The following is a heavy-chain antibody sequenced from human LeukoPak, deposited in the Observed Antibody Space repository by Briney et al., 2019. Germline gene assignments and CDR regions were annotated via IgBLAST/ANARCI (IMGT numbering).Heavy chain of an antibody. V-gene: IGHV1-18*01. CDR3: ARVTNSYGDYTSDDYYYYMDV. J-gene: IGHJ6*03. CDR1: GYTFSNYG. CDR2: ISGYNGNT. D-gene: IGHD4-17*01. Sequence: ASVKVSCKACGYTFSNYGIIWVRQVPGQGLEWMGGISGYNGNTNYAQKFQGRVTMTTDTTTSTAYMELRSLRSDDTAVYYCARVTNSYGDYTSDDYYYYMDVWGKGTTVTVSS.